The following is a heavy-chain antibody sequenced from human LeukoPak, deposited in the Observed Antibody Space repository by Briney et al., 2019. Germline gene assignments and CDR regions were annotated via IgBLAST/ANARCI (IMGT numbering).Heavy chain of an antibody. CDR1: GRLFTSYG. V-gene: IGHV1-18*01. Sequence: GASVKVSCKASGRLFTSYGIAWVRQAPGEGLEWVGWISNSDGDTKVAENLQGRVTLTTDSSTSTAYMVLTNLKFDDTAVYYCVRARGCSNCVLTDGFDSWGQGTKVTVSS. CDR3: VRARGCSNCVLTDGFDS. J-gene: IGHJ3*01. CDR2: ISNSDGDT. D-gene: IGHD6-13*01.